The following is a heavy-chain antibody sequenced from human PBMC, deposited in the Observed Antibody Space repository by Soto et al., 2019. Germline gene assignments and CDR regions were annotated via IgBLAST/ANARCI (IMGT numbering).Heavy chain of an antibody. D-gene: IGHD1-1*01. Sequence: QVQLVQSGAEVKKPGSSVKVSCKASGGTFSSYTISWVRQAPGQGLEWMGGIIPIFGTANYAQKFQGRVTITADESKSNGYMELDSLRSEGTGVYYCARPLEGNYYHYGMDVWVQGTTVTVSS. CDR2: IIPIFGTA. CDR1: GGTFSSYT. V-gene: IGHV1-69*12. CDR3: ARPLEGNYYHYGMDV. J-gene: IGHJ6*02.